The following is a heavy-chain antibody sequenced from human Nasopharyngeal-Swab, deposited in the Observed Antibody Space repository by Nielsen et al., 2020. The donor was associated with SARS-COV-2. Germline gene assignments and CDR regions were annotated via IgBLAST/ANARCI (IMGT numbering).Heavy chain of an antibody. CDR2: IDAGGGNT. Sequence: SCAASGFTFSTYAMTWVRQAPGKGLEWVSTIDAGGGNTWYADSVKGRFTISRDNSKNTLYLQMNSLRAEDTAVYYCANRRGSSWHPYCFDFWGQGTLVTVSS. CDR3: ANRRGSSWHPYCFDF. CDR1: GFTFSTYA. J-gene: IGHJ4*02. V-gene: IGHV3-23*01. D-gene: IGHD6-13*01.